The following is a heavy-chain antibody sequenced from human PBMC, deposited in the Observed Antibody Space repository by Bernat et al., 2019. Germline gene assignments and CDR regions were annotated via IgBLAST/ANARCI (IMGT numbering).Heavy chain of an antibody. CDR2: IYYSGST. D-gene: IGHD2-2*01. CDR3: ARRAAIYGNWFDP. V-gene: IGHV4-39*01. J-gene: IGHJ5*02. CDR1: GGSISSSSYY. Sequence: QLQLQESGPGLVKPSETLSLTCTVSGGSISSSSYYWGWIRQPPGKGLEWIGSIYYSGSTYYNPSLKSRVTISVDTSKNQFSLKLSSVTAADTAVYYCARRAAIYGNWFDPWGQGTLVTVSS.